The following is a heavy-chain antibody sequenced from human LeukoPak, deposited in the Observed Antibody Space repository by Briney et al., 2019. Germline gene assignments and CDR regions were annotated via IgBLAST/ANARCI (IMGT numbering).Heavy chain of an antibody. J-gene: IGHJ4*02. CDR1: GGSISSYY. CDR2: IYYSGST. V-gene: IGHV4-59*01. Sequence: SETLSLTCTVSGGSISSYYWSWIRQPPGKGLEWIGYIYYSGSTNYNPSLKSRVTISVDTSKNQFSLKLSSVTAADTAVYYCARGVLRFLHFDYWGQGTLVTVSS. CDR3: ARGVLRFLHFDY. D-gene: IGHD3-3*01.